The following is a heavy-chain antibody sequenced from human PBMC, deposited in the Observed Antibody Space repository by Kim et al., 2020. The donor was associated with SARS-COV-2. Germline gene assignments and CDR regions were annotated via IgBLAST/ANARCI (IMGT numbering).Heavy chain of an antibody. V-gene: IGHV1-2*02. J-gene: IGHJ4*02. CDR3: ARVRIAVGGTPPDY. D-gene: IGHD6-13*01. Sequence: AQKFQGRVTMTRDTSINTAYMDLSSLRSDDTAVYFCARVRIAVGGTPPDYWGQGTLVTVSS.